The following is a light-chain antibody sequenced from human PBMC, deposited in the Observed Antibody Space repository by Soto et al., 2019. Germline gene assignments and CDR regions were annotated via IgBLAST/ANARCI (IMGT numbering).Light chain of an antibody. CDR3: QQYYRYPPA. CDR2: KAS. Sequence: DIQMTQSPSTLSASVGDRVTITCRASQSVHNWLAWYQQKPGKAPRLPINKASSLEGGVPSRFSGSASEAEFTLTISSLQPDDFATYYCQQYYRYPPAFGPGTKVEIK. V-gene: IGKV1-5*03. J-gene: IGKJ3*01. CDR1: QSVHNW.